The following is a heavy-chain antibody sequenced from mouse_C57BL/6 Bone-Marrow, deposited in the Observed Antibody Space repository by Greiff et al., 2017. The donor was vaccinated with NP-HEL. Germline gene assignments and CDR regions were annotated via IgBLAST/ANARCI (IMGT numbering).Heavy chain of an antibody. V-gene: IGHV1-42*01. D-gene: IGHD2-2*01. J-gene: IGHJ2*01. CDR3: ARGLWLRRDY. Sequence: VQLKQSGPELVKPGASVKISCKASGYSFTGYYMNWVKQSPEKSLEWIGEINPSTGGTNYNQKFKAKATLTVDKSSSTAYMQLKSLTSEDSAVYYCARGLWLRRDYWGQGTTLTVSS. CDR2: INPSTGGT. CDR1: GYSFTGYY.